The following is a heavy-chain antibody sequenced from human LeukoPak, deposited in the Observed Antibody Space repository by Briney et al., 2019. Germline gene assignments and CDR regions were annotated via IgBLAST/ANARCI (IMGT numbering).Heavy chain of an antibody. J-gene: IGHJ4*02. CDR3: AKDRDFDC. D-gene: IGHD5-24*01. CDR1: GFTFDDYA. CDR2: ISWNSGSI. V-gene: IGHV3-9*01. Sequence: PGGSLRLSCAASGFTFDDYAMHWVRQAPGKGLEWVSGISWNSGSIGYADSVKGRFTISRDNAKNSLYLQMNSLRAEDTAVYNCAKDRDFDCWGQGTLVTVSS.